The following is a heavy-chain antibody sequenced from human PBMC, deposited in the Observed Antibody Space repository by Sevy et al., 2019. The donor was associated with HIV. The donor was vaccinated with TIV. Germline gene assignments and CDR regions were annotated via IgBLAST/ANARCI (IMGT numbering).Heavy chain of an antibody. CDR2: VSQSGRA. D-gene: IGHD2-15*01. CDR1: GVSFSDYY. V-gene: IGHV4-34*01. J-gene: IGHJ4*02. CDR3: ARGPLFSPEYCSGGACPTIDY. Sequence: SETLSLTCAVSGVSFSDYYWAWVRQPPGKGLEWIGEVSQSGRANYNPSLRSRVIMSLDTSNNQFSLKLTSVTAADTARYYCARGPLFSPEYCSGGACPTIDYWGQGTRVTVSS.